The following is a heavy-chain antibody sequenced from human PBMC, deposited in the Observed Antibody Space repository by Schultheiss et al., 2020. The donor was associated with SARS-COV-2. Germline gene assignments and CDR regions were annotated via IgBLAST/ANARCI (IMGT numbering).Heavy chain of an antibody. J-gene: IGHJ5*02. CDR3: ARTGTSWFDP. D-gene: IGHD2-2*01. Sequence: ETLSLTCAVYGGSFSGYYWSWIRQPPGKGLEWIGEINHSGSTNYNPSLKSRVTISVDTSKNQFSLKLSSVTAADTAVYYCARTGTSWFDPWGQGTLVTVSS. V-gene: IGHV4-34*01. CDR2: INHSGST. CDR1: GGSFSGYY.